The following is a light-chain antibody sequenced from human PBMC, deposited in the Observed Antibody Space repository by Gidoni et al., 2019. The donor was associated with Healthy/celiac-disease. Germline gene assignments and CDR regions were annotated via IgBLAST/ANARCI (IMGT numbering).Light chain of an antibody. Sequence: DVVMTQSPLSLPVTLGQPASISCRSSQSLVSSDGSSFLNWFQQRPGQTARSLIYKVANRDDGGPDRISGSGSGTDFTLKISRGEDEDDGIYYCRQGTHRPCSFGQGTRLEIK. CDR1: QSLVSSDGSSF. CDR2: KVA. V-gene: IGKV2-30*01. CDR3: RQGTHRPCS. J-gene: IGKJ2*04.